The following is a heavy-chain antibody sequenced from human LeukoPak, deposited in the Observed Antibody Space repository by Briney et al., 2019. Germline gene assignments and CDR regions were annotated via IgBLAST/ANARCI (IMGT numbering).Heavy chain of an antibody. CDR1: GFTFSSYG. D-gene: IGHD6-13*01. CDR2: IWSDGSNK. J-gene: IGHJ3*01. V-gene: IGHV3-33*01. Sequence: GGSLRLSCAASGFTFSSYGMHWVRQAPGKGLEWVAIIWSDGSNKYYADSVKGRFTIPRENSKNTLYLQMNSLRAEDTAGYYCARADSSSWPGEAFDAWGQGTMVTVSS. CDR3: ARADSSSWPGEAFDA.